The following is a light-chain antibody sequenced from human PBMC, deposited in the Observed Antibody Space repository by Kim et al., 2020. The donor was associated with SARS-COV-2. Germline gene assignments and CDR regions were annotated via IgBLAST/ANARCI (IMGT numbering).Light chain of an antibody. CDR2: DND. J-gene: IGLJ3*02. V-gene: IGLV1-44*01. CDR3: AAWDDSLNGVV. CDR1: SSNLGRNS. Sequence: GQRVTVSCSGNSSNLGRNSINWHQQLPGTAPKLLIYDNDQRPSGVPDRFSGSKSGTSASLAISGLQSEDEADYYCAAWDDSLNGVVFGGGTQLTVL.